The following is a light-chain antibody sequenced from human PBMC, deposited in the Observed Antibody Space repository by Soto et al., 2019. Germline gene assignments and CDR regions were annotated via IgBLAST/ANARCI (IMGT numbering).Light chain of an antibody. CDR1: QSVLYSSNDKNY. V-gene: IGKV4-1*01. Sequence: DIVMTQSPDSLAVSLGERATINCKSSQSVLYSSNDKNYLAWYQQKPGQPPKLLIYWASTRESGVPDRFNGSGSGADFTLTISSLQAEDVAVYSFQQYSDTPYTFGQGPNLEIQ. CDR3: QQYSDTPYT. CDR2: WAS. J-gene: IGKJ2*01.